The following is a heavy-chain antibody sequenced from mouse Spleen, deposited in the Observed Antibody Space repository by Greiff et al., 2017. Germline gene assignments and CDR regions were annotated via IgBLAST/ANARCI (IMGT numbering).Heavy chain of an antibody. CDR3: ARFGYYEGGFDY. V-gene: IGHV1S56*01. Sequence: QVQLQQSGPELVKPGASVRISCKASGYTFTSYYIHWVKQRPGQGLEWIGWIYPGNVNTKYNEKFKGKATLTADKSSSTAYMQLSSLTSEDSAVYFCARFGYYEGGFDYWGQGTTLTVSS. J-gene: IGHJ2*01. D-gene: IGHD2-4*01. CDR1: GYTFTSYY. CDR2: IYPGNVNT.